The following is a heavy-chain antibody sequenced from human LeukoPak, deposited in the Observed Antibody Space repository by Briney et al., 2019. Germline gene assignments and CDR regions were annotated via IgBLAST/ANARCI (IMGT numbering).Heavy chain of an antibody. Sequence: GASVKVSCKASGGTFSSYAISWVRQAPGRGLEWMGRIIPIFGTANYAQNFQGRVTITTDESTSTAYMELSSLRSEDTAVYYCASSRPLLTYYYDSTGPLDYWGQGTLVTVSS. D-gene: IGHD3-22*01. CDR1: GGTFSSYA. V-gene: IGHV1-69*05. CDR3: ASSRPLLTYYYDSTGPLDY. CDR2: IIPIFGTA. J-gene: IGHJ4*02.